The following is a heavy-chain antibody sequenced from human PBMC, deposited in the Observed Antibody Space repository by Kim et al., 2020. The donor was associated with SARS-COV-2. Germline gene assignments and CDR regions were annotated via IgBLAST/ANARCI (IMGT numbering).Heavy chain of an antibody. V-gene: IGHV4-34*01. Sequence: TNYNPSLRSRITISVDTSKNQFSLKLSSVTAADTAVYYCARPPPSYGMDVWGQGTTVTVSS. CDR2: T. CDR3: ARPPPSYGMDV. J-gene: IGHJ6*02.